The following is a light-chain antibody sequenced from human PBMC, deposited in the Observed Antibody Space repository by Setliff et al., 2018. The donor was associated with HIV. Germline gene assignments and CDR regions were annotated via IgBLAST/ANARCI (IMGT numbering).Light chain of an antibody. Sequence: SYELAQPPSVSVAPGRTASIACGGNNIGSKSVHWYQQKTGQAPVLVMYDDDDRPSRIPERFSGSHSGDTATRTISRVEAGDEADYYCQMWNSSSDDPGVFGTGTKVTVL. J-gene: IGLJ1*01. CDR1: NIGSKS. CDR2: DDD. V-gene: IGLV3-21*04. CDR3: QMWNSSSDDPGV.